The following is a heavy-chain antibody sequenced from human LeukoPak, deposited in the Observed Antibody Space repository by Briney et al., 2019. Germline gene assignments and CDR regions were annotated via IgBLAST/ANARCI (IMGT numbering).Heavy chain of an antibody. CDR1: GFTFSNYA. CDR2: ISGSGGST. D-gene: IGHD3-9*01. V-gene: IGHV3-23*01. CDR3: ATQTYYDILTGYQADY. J-gene: IGHJ4*02. Sequence: PGGSLRLSCAASGFTFSNYAMSWVRQAPGKGLEWVSAISGSGGSTYYADSVKGRFTISRDNSKNTLYLQMNSLRAEDTAVYYCATQTYYDILTGYQADYWGQGTLVTVSS.